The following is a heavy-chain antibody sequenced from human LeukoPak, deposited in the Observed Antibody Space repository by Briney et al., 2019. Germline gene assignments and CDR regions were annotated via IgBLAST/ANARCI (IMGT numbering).Heavy chain of an antibody. Sequence: GRSLRLSCAASGFTFDDYGMHWVRQAPGKGLEWVSGISWNSGSIGYADSVKGRFTISRDKAKSTLYLQMNSLRADDMALYYCTKASGYSSGAVDYWGQGTLVTVSS. D-gene: IGHD5-18*01. CDR3: TKASGYSSGAVDY. CDR1: GFTFDDYG. CDR2: ISWNSGSI. V-gene: IGHV3-9*03. J-gene: IGHJ4*02.